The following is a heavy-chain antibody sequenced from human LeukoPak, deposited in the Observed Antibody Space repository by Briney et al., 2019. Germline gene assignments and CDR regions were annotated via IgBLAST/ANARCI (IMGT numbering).Heavy chain of an antibody. CDR1: GGSISSYY. D-gene: IGHD5-12*01. Sequence: SETLSLTCTVTGGSISSYYWSLIRQPPVTGLHSLGFIYYSGSTNYNPSLKRRVTISLDTSKSQFSLKLRSVTAADTAVYYCARSGLDSRYYFGMDVWGQGTTVTVSS. CDR2: IYYSGST. CDR3: ARSGLDSRYYFGMDV. J-gene: IGHJ6*02. V-gene: IGHV4-59*01.